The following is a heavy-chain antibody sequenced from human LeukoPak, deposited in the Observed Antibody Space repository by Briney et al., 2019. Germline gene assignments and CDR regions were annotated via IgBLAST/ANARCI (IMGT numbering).Heavy chain of an antibody. CDR2: ISGSGGSS. D-gene: IGHD3-10*01. CDR1: EFTFSSYN. V-gene: IGHV3-23*01. Sequence: GGSLRLSCVASEFTFSSYNMNWVRQAPGKGLEWVSAISGSGGSSYYADSVKGRFTISRDNSKNTLYLQMNSLRAEDTAVYYCAKLPNVLLWFGELGGSDYWGQGTLVTVSS. CDR3: AKLPNVLLWFGELGGSDY. J-gene: IGHJ4*02.